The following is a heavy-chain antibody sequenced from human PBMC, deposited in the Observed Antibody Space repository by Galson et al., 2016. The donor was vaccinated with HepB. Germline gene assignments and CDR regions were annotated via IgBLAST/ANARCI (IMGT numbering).Heavy chain of an antibody. J-gene: IGHJ5*02. CDR2: IYYSGST. V-gene: IGHV4-39*01. CDR3: ARQRGSPAAMGWFDP. D-gene: IGHD2-2*01. Sequence: ETLSLTCTVSGGSISSSRYYWGWIRQPPGKGLEWIGGIYYSGSTYYNPSLKSRVTISVDTSKNQFSLRLSSVTAADTAVYYCARQRGSPAAMGWFDPWGQGTLVTVSS. CDR1: GGSISSSRYY.